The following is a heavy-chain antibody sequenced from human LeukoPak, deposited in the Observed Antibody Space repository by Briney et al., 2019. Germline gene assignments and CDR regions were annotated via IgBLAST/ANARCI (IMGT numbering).Heavy chain of an antibody. CDR2: ISGSGDNS. CDR3: AKCLGDGTNYYFAH. J-gene: IGHJ4*02. D-gene: IGHD4/OR15-4a*01. V-gene: IGHV3-23*01. Sequence: GASLRLYCAASGFTFSSYAMGWVRLAPGKGLEWVSLISGSGDNSYYADSVKGRFTISRDNSKNTLYLQMSSLRAEDTALYYCAKCLGDGTNYYFAHWGQGTLVTVSS. CDR1: GFTFSSYA.